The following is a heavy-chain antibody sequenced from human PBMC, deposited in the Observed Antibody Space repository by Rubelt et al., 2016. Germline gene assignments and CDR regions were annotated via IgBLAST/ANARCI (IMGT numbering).Heavy chain of an antibody. Sequence: AGGGVVQPGRSLRLSCAASGFTFSSYGMHWVRQAPGKGLEWVAVIWYDGSNKYYADSVKGRFTISRDNAKNSLYLQMNSLRAEDTALYYCAKDISPGSSGPDYWGQGTLVTVSS. D-gene: IGHD6-25*01. CDR2: IWYDGSNK. CDR3: AKDISPGSSGPDY. CDR1: GFTFSSYG. J-gene: IGHJ4*02. V-gene: IGHV3-33*03.